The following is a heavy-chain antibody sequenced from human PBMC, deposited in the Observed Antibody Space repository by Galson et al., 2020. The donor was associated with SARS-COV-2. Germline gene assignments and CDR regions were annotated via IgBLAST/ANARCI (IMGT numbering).Heavy chain of an antibody. CDR1: GGSFSGYY. J-gene: IGHJ6*02. CDR2: INHSGST. Sequence: SQTLSLTCAVYGGSFSGYYWIWIRQPPGKGPEWMGEINHSGSTNYNPSLKSRVTISGDTSKNQFSLKLSSVTAADTAVYYCAGNLNYYYYYGMDVWGQGTTVTVSS. CDR3: AGNLNYYYYYGMDV. V-gene: IGHV4-34*01.